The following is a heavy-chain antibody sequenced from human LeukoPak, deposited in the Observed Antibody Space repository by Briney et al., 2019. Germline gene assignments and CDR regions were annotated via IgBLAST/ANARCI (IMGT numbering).Heavy chain of an antibody. J-gene: IGHJ5*02. CDR1: GFTFSNYE. V-gene: IGHV3-48*03. CDR3: ARELYTSGSSWFDP. D-gene: IGHD2-2*02. CDR2: ISSSGSTI. Sequence: GGSLRLSCAVSGFTFSNYEMNWVRQAPGKGLEWVSYISSSGSTIYYADSVKGRFTISRDNAKNSLYLQMKSLRADDTAVYHCARELYTSGSSWFDPWGQGTLVTVSS.